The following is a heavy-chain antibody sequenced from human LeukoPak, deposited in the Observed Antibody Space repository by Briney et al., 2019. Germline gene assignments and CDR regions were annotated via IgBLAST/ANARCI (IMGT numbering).Heavy chain of an antibody. CDR2: ISYDGSNK. Sequence: GGSLRLSCAASGFTFSSYGMHWVRQAPGKGLEWVAVISYDGSNKYYADSVKGRFTISRDNSKNTLYLQMNSLRAEDTAVYYCARGRGWEASYYYYYMDVWGKGTTVTISS. J-gene: IGHJ6*03. V-gene: IGHV3-30*03. D-gene: IGHD1-26*01. CDR1: GFTFSSYG. CDR3: ARGRGWEASYYYYYMDV.